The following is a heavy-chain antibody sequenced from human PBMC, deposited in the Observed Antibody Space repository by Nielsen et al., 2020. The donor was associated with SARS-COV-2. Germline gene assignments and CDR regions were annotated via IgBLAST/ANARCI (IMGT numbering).Heavy chain of an antibody. CDR1: GFTFSSYA. V-gene: IGHV3-23*01. J-gene: IGHJ3*02. Sequence: GESLKISCAASGFTFSSYAMSWVRQAPGKGLEWVSAISGSGGSTYYADSVKGRFTISRENAKNSLYLQMNSLRAGDTAVYYCAREVAMYDSRGYYYTDAFEIWGQGTMVTVSS. CDR2: ISGSGGST. D-gene: IGHD3-22*01. CDR3: AREVAMYDSRGYYYTDAFEI.